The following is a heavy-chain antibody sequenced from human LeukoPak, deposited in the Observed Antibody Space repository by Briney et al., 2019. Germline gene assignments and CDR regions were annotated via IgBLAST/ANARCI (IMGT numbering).Heavy chain of an antibody. J-gene: IGHJ4*02. CDR3: ARRYFDY. CDR2: IRSSSET. V-gene: IGHV3-48*04. CDR1: GFIFSQYS. D-gene: IGHD3-9*01. Sequence: GGSLRLSCAASGFIFSQYSMNWVRQAPGKGLEWVSHIRSSSETFYADSVKGRFTISRDNAKNSLYLQMNSLRAEDTAVYYCARRYFDYWGQGTLVTVSS.